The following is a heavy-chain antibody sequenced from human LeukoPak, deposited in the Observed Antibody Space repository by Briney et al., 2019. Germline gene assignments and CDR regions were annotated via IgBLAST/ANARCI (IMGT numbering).Heavy chain of an antibody. V-gene: IGHV4-34*01. CDR1: GGSFSGYY. CDR2: INHSGST. CDR3: ARGRIAAAGYYYYYYGMDV. D-gene: IGHD6-13*01. Sequence: SETLSLTCAVYGGSFSGYYWSWIRQPPGKGLEWIGEINHSGSTNYNPSLKSRVTISVDTSKNQFSLKLSSVTAADTAVYYCARGRIAAAGYYYYYYGMDVWGQGTTVTVSS. J-gene: IGHJ6*02.